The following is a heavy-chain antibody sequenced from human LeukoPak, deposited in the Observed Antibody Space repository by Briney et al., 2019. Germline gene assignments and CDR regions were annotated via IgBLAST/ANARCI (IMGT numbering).Heavy chain of an antibody. Sequence: ASVKVYWKASGYTFTSYGISWVRQAPGQGLEWMGWISAYNGNTNYAQKLQGRVTMTTDTSTSTAYMELRSLRSDDTAVYYCARERGYYYYYYYMDVWGKGTTVTVSS. CDR2: ISAYNGNT. J-gene: IGHJ6*03. V-gene: IGHV1-18*01. CDR1: GYTFTSYG. CDR3: ARERGYYYYYYYMDV. D-gene: IGHD3-10*01.